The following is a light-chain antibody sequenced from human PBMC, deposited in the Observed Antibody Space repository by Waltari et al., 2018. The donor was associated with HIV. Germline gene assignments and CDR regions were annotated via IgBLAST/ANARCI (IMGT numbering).Light chain of an antibody. Sequence: EIVLTQSPATLSLSPGDRATLSCRASQTISDFLAWYQQKSGQAPRLLLYGASGRAPGIPHRFSGAGSGTDFTLIISRLEPEDFALYFCQQYGDSPYTFGQGTKLEIK. CDR1: QTISDF. V-gene: IGKV3-20*01. CDR2: GAS. CDR3: QQYGDSPYT. J-gene: IGKJ2*01.